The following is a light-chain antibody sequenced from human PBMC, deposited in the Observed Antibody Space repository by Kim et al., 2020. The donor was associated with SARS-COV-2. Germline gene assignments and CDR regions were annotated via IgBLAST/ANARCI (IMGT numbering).Light chain of an antibody. J-gene: IGLJ2*01. V-gene: IGLV3-21*04. CDR2: YDN. Sequence: SYELTQPPTVSVAPGKTARITCGGNNIGGKSVNWYQQKPGQAPVLVIYYDNSRPSGIPERFSGSNSGNTATLTISRVDAGDEADYYCQVWDTTIHHVLFGGGTKVTVL. CDR1: NIGGKS. CDR3: QVWDTTIHHVL.